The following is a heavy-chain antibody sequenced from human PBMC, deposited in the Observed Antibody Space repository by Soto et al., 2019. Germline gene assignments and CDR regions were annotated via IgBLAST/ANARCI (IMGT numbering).Heavy chain of an antibody. V-gene: IGHV4-31*03. D-gene: IGHD6-19*01. CDR2: IFYSGDT. CDR3: ARYQSGIAVANSPAFDI. Sequence: QVQLQESGPGLVKPSQTLSLTCTVSGASISTGGYYWSWIRQRPGRGLEWIGNIFYSGDTYYNPSLKRRVIISVDTLKSQFSLRLNSVTAADTAVYYCARYQSGIAVANSPAFDIWGQGAMVTVSS. J-gene: IGHJ3*02. CDR1: GASISTGGYY.